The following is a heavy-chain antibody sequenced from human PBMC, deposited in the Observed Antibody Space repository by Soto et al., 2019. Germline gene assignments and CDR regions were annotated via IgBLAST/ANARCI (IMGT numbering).Heavy chain of an antibody. D-gene: IGHD3-22*01. CDR2: IYHEGST. CDR3: ARGRSTSGYPNFDP. J-gene: IGHJ5*02. Sequence: QLQLQESGSGQVKPSQTLSLTCAVSGGSIITGDFSWNWIRQPPGKGLQWVGYIYHEGSTYYNPSLKGRATISVDRSKNYFSLKLSSVTAADTGVYFCARGRSTSGYPNFDPWGQGTLVTVSS. CDR1: GGSIITGDFS. V-gene: IGHV4-30-2*01.